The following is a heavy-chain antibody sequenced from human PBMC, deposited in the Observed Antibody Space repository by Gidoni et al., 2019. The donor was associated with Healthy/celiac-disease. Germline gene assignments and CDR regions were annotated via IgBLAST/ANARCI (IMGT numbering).Heavy chain of an antibody. V-gene: IGHV4-39*01. CDR1: GGSISSSSYY. J-gene: IGHJ4*02. CDR3: ARTYGRGSYQFDY. Sequence: QLQLQESGPGLVKPSETLSLTCTVSGGSISSSSYYWGWIRQPPGKGLEWIGSIYYSGSTYYNPSLKSRVTISVDTSKNQFSLKLSSVTAADTAVYYCARTYGRGSYQFDYWGQGTLVTVSS. D-gene: IGHD1-26*01. CDR2: IYYSGST.